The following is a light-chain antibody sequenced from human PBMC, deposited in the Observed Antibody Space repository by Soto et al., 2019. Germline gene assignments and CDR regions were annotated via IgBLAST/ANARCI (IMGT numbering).Light chain of an antibody. V-gene: IGKV2-28*01. J-gene: IGKJ4*02. CDR2: LGS. CDR1: QSLLYRNGYNY. CDR3: MQTIQTPPT. Sequence: DIVMTQSPLSLPVSPGEPASISCRSSQSLLYRNGYNYLDWYLQKPGQSPQLLIYLGSNRASGVPDRCSGGGSGTDFALRISAVEAEDVGVYYCMQTIQTPPTFGGGTKVEIK.